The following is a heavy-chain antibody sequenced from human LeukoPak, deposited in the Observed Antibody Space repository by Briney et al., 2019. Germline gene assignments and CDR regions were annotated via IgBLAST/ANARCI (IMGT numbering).Heavy chain of an antibody. CDR3: ARGGRHGGYQDFDY. Sequence: SETLSLTCTVSGGSLSSDYWIWVRQPPGKGLEWIGDIRFSGSTNYNTSLKSRVTMSGDTSNNQLSLKVTSVTAADTAVYFCARGGRHGGYQDFDYWGQGTLVTVSS. J-gene: IGHJ4*02. CDR2: IRFSGST. CDR1: GGSLSSDY. V-gene: IGHV4-59*01. D-gene: IGHD5-12*01.